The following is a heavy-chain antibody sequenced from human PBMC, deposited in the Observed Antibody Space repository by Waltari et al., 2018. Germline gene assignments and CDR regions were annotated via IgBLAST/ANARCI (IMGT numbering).Heavy chain of an antibody. V-gene: IGHV3-30*01. CDR1: GFTFSIYA. J-gene: IGHJ6*02. Sequence: QVQLVESGGVVVQPVRSLRLSCAASGFTFSIYAMHWVRPAPGNGLEWVAVISYDGRNKYYADSVKGRLTIARDNSKNTLDLQMNSLRAEDTAVDYCARVHDDVWSGYPYYYDEDGMDVWGQGTTVTVAS. CDR2: ISYDGRNK. CDR3: ARVHDDVWSGYPYYYDEDGMDV. D-gene: IGHD3-3*01.